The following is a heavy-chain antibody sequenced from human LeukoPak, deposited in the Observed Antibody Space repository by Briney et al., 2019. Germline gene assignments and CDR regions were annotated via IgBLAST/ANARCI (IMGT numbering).Heavy chain of an antibody. CDR1: GYTFTGYF. CDR3: AKNYYDSSGYYTYFDF. Sequence: GASVKVSFKASGYTFTGYFLHWVRQAPGQGLEWMGVINPSDGSTNYAQKFQGRVTMTRDTSTSTVYMELSSLRSEDTAVYYCAKNYYDSSGYYTYFDFWGQGTLVTVSS. D-gene: IGHD3-22*01. J-gene: IGHJ4*02. V-gene: IGHV1-46*01. CDR2: INPSDGST.